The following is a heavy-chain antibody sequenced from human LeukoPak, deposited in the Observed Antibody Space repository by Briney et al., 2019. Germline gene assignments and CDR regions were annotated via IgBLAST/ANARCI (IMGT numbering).Heavy chain of an antibody. V-gene: IGHV4-39*02. CDR1: GGSISSSSYY. Sequence: SETLSLTCTVSGGSISSSSYYWGWIRQPPGKGLEWIGSIYYSGSTYYNPSLKSRVTISVDTSKNQFSLKLSSVTAADTAVYYCATETNRYCSGGSYWNEGDFDPWGQGTLVTVSS. CDR3: ATETNRYCSGGSYWNEGDFDP. D-gene: IGHD2-15*01. CDR2: IYYSGST. J-gene: IGHJ5*02.